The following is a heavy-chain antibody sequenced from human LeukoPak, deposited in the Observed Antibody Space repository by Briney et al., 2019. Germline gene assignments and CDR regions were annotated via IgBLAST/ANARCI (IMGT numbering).Heavy chain of an antibody. J-gene: IGHJ4*02. V-gene: IGHV1-2*02. CDR1: GYTFTGYY. CDR3: ARGGFDY. Sequence: GXSVXVSCKASGYTFTGYYLHWVRQAPGQGLEWMGWISPNSDDTNYAQKFRGRVNMTRDTSISTAYMELSRLRSDDTAIYYCARGGFDYWGQGTLVTVSS. CDR2: ISPNSDDT.